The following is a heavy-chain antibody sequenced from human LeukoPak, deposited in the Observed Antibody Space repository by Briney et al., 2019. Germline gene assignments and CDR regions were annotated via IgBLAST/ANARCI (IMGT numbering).Heavy chain of an antibody. Sequence: PGGPLRLSCVASGFNFRSYAMRWFRQAPGKGLEYVSSITTGGGLKFYANSVRGRFTISRDNSKNTPYLQMDSLTVEDTAVYYCVRQLVPSANAVDVWGQGTTVIVSS. CDR3: VRQLVPSANAVDV. CDR1: GFNFRSYA. D-gene: IGHD5-24*01. CDR2: ITTGGGLK. J-gene: IGHJ6*02. V-gene: IGHV3-23*01.